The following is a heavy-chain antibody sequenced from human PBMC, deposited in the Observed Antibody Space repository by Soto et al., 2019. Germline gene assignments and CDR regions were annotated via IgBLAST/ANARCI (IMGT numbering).Heavy chain of an antibody. D-gene: IGHD4-17*01. CDR3: TKLPWADYGGIVDP. Sequence: QVQLQESGPGLVKPSETLSLTCTVSGGSISRYYWSWIRPPPGKGLEWIGYIYYTGTTNYNPSLKSRVTISVDTSKNQFSLKLSSVTTADTAVYYWTKLPWADYGGIVDPWGQGTLVTVSS. J-gene: IGHJ5*02. V-gene: IGHV4-59*01. CDR2: IYYTGTT. CDR1: GGSISRYY.